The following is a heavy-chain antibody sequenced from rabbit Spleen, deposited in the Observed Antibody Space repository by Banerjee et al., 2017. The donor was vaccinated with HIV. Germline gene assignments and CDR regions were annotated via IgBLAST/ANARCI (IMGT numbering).Heavy chain of an antibody. D-gene: IGHD8-1*01. J-gene: IGHJ4*01. Sequence: QQQLEEAGGGLVKPEGSLTLTCTASGLSFSRSSWICGVRQAPGKGLEWIAYIAPVFGITYYANWVNGRFIISSLNAQNTLYLQLNSLTAAYTAPYFCARDGAGGSYFALWGPGSLVTVS. CDR3: ARDGAGGSYFAL. CDR1: GLSFSRSSW. V-gene: IGHV1S45*01. CDR2: IAPVFGIT.